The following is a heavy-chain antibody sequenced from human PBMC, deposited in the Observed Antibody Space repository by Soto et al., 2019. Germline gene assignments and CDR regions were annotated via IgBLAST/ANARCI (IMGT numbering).Heavy chain of an antibody. CDR2: IIPISDTT. D-gene: IGHD2-2*01. CDR1: GGTFSSYA. CDR3: ARAQGSSTSLEIYYYYYYGMDV. V-gene: IGHV1-69*01. Sequence: QVQLVQSGAEVKKPGSSVKVSCKASGGTFSSYAISWVRQAPGQGLEWMGGIIPISDTTNYAQKFQGRVTSTADESTSTAYMELSGLRSEDTAVYYCARAQGSSTSLEIYYYYYYGMDVWGQGTTVPVSS. J-gene: IGHJ6*02.